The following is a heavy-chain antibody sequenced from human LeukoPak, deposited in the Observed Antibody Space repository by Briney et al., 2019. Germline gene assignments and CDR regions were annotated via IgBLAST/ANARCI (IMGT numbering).Heavy chain of an antibody. CDR1: GFTFSSYS. Sequence: PGGSLRLSCAASGFTFSSYSMNWVRQAPGTGLEWVSSISSSSSYIYYADSVKGRFTISRDNAKNSLYLQMNSLRAEDTAVYYCARAGTYQPLLGYWGQGTLVTVFS. D-gene: IGHD2-2*01. J-gene: IGHJ4*02. V-gene: IGHV3-21*01. CDR2: ISSSSSYI. CDR3: ARAGTYQPLLGY.